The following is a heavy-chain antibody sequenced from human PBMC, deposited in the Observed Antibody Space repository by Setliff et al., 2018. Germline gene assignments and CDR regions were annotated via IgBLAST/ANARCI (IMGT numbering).Heavy chain of an antibody. D-gene: IGHD1-26*01. V-gene: IGHV4-61*09. J-gene: IGHJ3*02. CDR1: GGSISSGNYY. CDR2: IFSKGST. Sequence: SETLSLTCTVSGGSISSGNYYWSWIRQPAGKAPEWIGHIFSKGSTNNNPSLKSRVTISIDSSKNQMSLRMTSVTAADTAVYYCARRIVGAVDGFDIWGQGTMVTVSS. CDR3: ARRIVGAVDGFDI.